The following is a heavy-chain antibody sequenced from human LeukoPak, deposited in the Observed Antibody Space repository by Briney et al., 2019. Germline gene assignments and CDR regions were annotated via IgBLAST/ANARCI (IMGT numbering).Heavy chain of an antibody. J-gene: IGHJ4*02. CDR1: GGSFSSYY. CDR3: ARDTYYYDS. Sequence: ASETLSLTCAVYGGSFSSYYWGWIRQPPGKGLEWIGSIYYSGSTYYNPSLKSRVTISVDTSKNQFSLKLSSVTAADTAVYYCARDTYYYDSWGQGTLVTVSS. CDR2: IYYSGST. D-gene: IGHD3-22*01. V-gene: IGHV4-39*07.